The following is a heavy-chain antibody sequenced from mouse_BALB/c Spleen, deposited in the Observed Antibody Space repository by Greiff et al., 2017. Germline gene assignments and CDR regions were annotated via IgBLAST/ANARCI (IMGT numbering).Heavy chain of an antibody. CDR1: GFTFSSYA. V-gene: IGHV5-6-5*01. J-gene: IGHJ4*01. CDR3: ARGDGYYLYYAMDY. CDR2: ISSGGST. D-gene: IGHD2-3*01. Sequence: EVKLMESGGGLVKPGGSLKLSCAASGFTFSSYAMSWVRQTPEKRLEWVASISSGGSTYYPDSVKGRFTISRDNARNILYLQMSSLRSEDTAMYYCARGDGYYLYYAMDYWGQGTSVTVSS.